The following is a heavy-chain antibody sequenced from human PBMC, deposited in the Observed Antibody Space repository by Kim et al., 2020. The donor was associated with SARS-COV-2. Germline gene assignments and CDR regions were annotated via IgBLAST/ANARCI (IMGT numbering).Heavy chain of an antibody. V-gene: IGHV4-34*01. CDR1: GGSFSGYY. D-gene: IGHD6-13*01. CDR2: INHSGST. J-gene: IGHJ4*02. CDR3: ARAHYSSSWLGY. Sequence: SETLSLTCAVYGGSFSGYYWSWIRQPPGKGLEWIGEINHSGSTNYNPSLKSRVTISVDTSKNQFSLKLSSVTAADTAVYYCARAHYSSSWLGYWGQGTLVTVSS.